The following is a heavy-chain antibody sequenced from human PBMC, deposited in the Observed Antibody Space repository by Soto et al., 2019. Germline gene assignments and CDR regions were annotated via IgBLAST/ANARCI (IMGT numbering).Heavy chain of an antibody. V-gene: IGHV3-23*01. CDR1: GFTFSSYA. Sequence: EVQLLESGGGLVQPGGSLRLSCAASGFTFSSYAMSWVRQASGKGLEGGSAIRCSGPTTYYAGSVRGRFTISRDNSKSTLYLQMNSLRAEDSAIYYCAKFFAETGGASGWPWSFHFWGQGTLVTVSS. CDR3: AKFFAETGGASGWPWSFHF. CDR2: IRCSGPTT. J-gene: IGHJ4*02. D-gene: IGHD6-25*01.